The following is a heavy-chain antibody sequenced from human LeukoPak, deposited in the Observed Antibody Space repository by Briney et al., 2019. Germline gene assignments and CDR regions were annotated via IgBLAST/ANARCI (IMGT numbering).Heavy chain of an antibody. CDR1: GGSVSGYY. V-gene: IGHV4-59*02. Sequence: SETLSLTCTVSGGSVSGYYWSWIRQPPGKGLEWIGYIHYSGSTSYNPSLKSRVTISVDTSKDQLPLKLSSVSAADTAVYYRARGSIAAAGSDNIDYWGQGTLVTVSS. CDR2: IHYSGST. J-gene: IGHJ4*02. D-gene: IGHD6-13*01. CDR3: ARGSIAAAGSDNIDY.